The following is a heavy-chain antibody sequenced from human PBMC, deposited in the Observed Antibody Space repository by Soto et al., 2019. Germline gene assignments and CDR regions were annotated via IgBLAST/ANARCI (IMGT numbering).Heavy chain of an antibody. V-gene: IGHV4-61*05. CDR3: ACDTGCGYDHCRWFDP. J-gene: IGHJ5*02. CDR1: GGPLSRSSYY. Sequence: SETLSLPRSGSGGPLSRSSYYWGRLRPPPGKELEWIGYIYYTGSTNYNPSLTSRVTLSVDTDKNQYSLKLGFVTAADTDVYYCACDTGCGYDHCRWFDPWGQGALVTVSS. D-gene: IGHD5-12*01. CDR2: IYYTGST.